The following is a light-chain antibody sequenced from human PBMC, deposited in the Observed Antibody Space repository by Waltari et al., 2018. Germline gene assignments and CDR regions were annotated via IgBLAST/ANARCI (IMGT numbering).Light chain of an antibody. Sequence: EILLTQSPGTLSLSPASRAALSCRASRTVSSNFLAWYQQRPGQAPRLLIYGASSRATGIPDRFSGSGSGTEFTLTISRLDPEDFAVYYCQQYDTSWGFAFGPGTKVEIK. J-gene: IGKJ3*01. CDR1: RTVSSNF. CDR2: GAS. V-gene: IGKV3-20*01. CDR3: QQYDTSWGFA.